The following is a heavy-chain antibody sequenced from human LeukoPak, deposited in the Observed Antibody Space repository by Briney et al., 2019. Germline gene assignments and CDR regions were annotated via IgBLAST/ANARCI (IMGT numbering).Heavy chain of an antibody. CDR1: VYTFTIYD. D-gene: IGHD6-6*01. CDR2: MHPNSGHT. J-gene: IGHJ4*02. V-gene: IGHV1-8*01. Sequence: ASVKVSCKASVYTFTIYDIHWVRQATGQGLAWMGWMHPNSGHTGYAQKSQGRVTMTRNTSISTAYMELSSLRSEETAVYYWARGLDSSSAVFEYWGQGTQVTVSS. CDR3: ARGLDSSSAVFEY.